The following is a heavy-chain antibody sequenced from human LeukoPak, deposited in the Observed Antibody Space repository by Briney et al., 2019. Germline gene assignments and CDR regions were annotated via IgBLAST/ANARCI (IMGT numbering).Heavy chain of an antibody. CDR2: INTDGSIT. D-gene: IGHD3-16*01. V-gene: IGHV3-74*01. J-gene: IGHJ4*02. CDR1: GFTFSDYW. CDR3: ARDSFLDY. Sequence: GGSLRLSCAASGFTFSDYWIHWVRQAPGKGLVWVSRINTDGSITNYADSVKGRFSISRDNAKNTLYLQMSSLRAEDTAVYYCARDSFLDYWGQGTLVTVSS.